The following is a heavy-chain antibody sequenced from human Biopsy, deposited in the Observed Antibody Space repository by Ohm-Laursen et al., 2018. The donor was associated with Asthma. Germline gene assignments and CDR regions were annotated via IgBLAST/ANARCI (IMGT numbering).Heavy chain of an antibody. D-gene: IGHD3-22*01. CDR3: ARQSGQDYSDSSGFDI. Sequence: SLRLSCAASGFAFSQCGMHWVRQGPGKGLEWVALVSPDGHNKYYEDSVKGRFTISIDNSRNWLYLQINRLTVEDSAVYFCARQSGQDYSDSSGFDIWGQGTKVAVSS. CDR1: GFAFSQCG. CDR2: VSPDGHNK. J-gene: IGHJ3*02. V-gene: IGHV3-30*03.